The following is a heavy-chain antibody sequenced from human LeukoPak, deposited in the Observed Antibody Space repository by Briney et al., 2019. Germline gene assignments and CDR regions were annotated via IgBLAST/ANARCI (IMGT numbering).Heavy chain of an antibody. CDR1: GYTFTNNG. D-gene: IGHD5-18*01. Sequence: APVKVSCKASGYTFTNNGISWVRQAPGQGLEWMGWISAYTGNTNYAESFLGRVTMTIDSSTSTAYMELRSLTSDDTAVYYCARGGSYGYSDYWGQGTLVTVSS. CDR2: ISAYTGNT. V-gene: IGHV1-18*01. J-gene: IGHJ4*02. CDR3: ARGGSYGYSDY.